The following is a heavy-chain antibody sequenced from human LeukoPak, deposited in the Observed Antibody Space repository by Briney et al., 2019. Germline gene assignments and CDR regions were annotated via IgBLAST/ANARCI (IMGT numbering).Heavy chain of an antibody. V-gene: IGHV3-66*01. CDR1: GFTLSNAW. CDR2: IYSGCYT. CDR3: LNCGFYHFDI. J-gene: IGHJ4*02. Sequence: GGSLGLSCAASGFTLSNAWMSWVRQAPGKGLEWVSVIYSGCYTHYADSVKGRFTISRDNSKNTLYLQMNSLRAGDTAVYYCLNCGFYHFDIWGQGTLVTVSS. D-gene: IGHD3-3*01.